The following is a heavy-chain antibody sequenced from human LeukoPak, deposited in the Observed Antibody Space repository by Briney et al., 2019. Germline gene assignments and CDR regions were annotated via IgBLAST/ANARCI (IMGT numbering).Heavy chain of an antibody. Sequence: GESLKISCRGSGFTFNTYWIGWVRQMPGKGLGWMGIIYPGDSDTRYSPSFQGQVTISADKSISTAYLQWSSLKASDTAMYYCARRESGRQFDPWGQGTLVTVSS. CDR2: IYPGDSDT. V-gene: IGHV5-51*01. CDR3: ARRESGRQFDP. CDR1: GFTFNTYW. D-gene: IGHD5-12*01. J-gene: IGHJ5*02.